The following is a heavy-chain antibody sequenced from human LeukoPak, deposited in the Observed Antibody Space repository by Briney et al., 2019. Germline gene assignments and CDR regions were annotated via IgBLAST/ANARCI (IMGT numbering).Heavy chain of an antibody. CDR3: VKRTTVTSAYYFDF. J-gene: IGHJ4*02. V-gene: IGHV3-23*01. CDR2: ISGSGGTT. D-gene: IGHD4-17*01. CDR1: GFTFSSSG. Sequence: GGSLRLSCAASGFTFSSSGMNWVRQAPGKGLGWVSGISGSGGTTYYADSVKGRFTISRDNSKNTLYLQMHSLRAEDTAVYYCVKRTTVTSAYYFDFWGQGTLVTVSS.